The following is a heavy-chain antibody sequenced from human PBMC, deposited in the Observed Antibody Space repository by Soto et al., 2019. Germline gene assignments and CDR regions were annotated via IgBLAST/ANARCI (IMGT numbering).Heavy chain of an antibody. CDR1: GGTFGSYA. CDR2: IIPIFGTA. V-gene: IGHV1-69*06. Sequence: GASLKVCCKASGGTFGSYAISWVRQAPGQGLEWMGGIIPIFGTANYAQKFQGRVTITADKSTSTAYMELSSLRSEDTAVYYCARATFTATHYYYGMDVCGQGTTVTVSS. J-gene: IGHJ6*02. D-gene: IGHD4-17*01. CDR3: ARATFTATHYYYGMDV.